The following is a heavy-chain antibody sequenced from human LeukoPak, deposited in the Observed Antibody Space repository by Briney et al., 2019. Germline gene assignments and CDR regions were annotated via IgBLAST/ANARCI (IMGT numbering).Heavy chain of an antibody. J-gene: IGHJ4*02. CDR1: GYTFTSYA. D-gene: IGHD6-19*01. CDR3: ASFITGIAVAGPRSDFDY. Sequence: ASVKVSCKASGYTFTSYAMNWVRQAPGQGLEWMGWINTNTGNPTYAQGLTGRFVSSLDTSVSTAYLQISSLKAEDTAVYYCASFITGIAVAGPRSDFDYRGQGTLVTVSS. V-gene: IGHV7-4-1*02. CDR2: INTNTGNP.